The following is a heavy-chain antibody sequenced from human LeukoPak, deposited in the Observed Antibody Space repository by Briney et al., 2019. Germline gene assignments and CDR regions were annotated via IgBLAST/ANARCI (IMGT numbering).Heavy chain of an antibody. CDR1: GFTFSAYS. CDR3: AKGSGSYLSPLYYFDY. D-gene: IGHD1-26*01. V-gene: IGHV3-21*04. CDR2: ISTSSIYI. J-gene: IGHJ4*02. Sequence: PGGSLRLSCAASGFTFSAYSMNWVRQAPGKGLEWVSSISTSSIYIYYADSVKGRFTISRDNSKNTLYLQMNSLRAEDTAVYYCAKGSGSYLSPLYYFDYWGQGTLVTVSS.